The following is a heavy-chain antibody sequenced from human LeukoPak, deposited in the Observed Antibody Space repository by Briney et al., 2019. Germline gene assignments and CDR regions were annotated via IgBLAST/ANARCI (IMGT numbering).Heavy chain of an antibody. CDR2: IYYSGST. D-gene: IGHD3-10*01. V-gene: IGHV4-59*01. Sequence: SETLSLTCTVSGGSISSYYWSWIRQPPGKGLEWIGYIYYSGSTNYNPSLKSRVTISVDTSKNQFSLKLSSVTAADTAVYYCARDRALNAFDIWGQGTMVTVSS. CDR3: ARDRALNAFDI. CDR1: GGSISSYY. J-gene: IGHJ3*02.